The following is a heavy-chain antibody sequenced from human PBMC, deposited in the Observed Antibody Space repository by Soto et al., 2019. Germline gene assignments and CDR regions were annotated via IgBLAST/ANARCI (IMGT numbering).Heavy chain of an antibody. CDR2: IYGGGTT. V-gene: IGHV3-53*01. CDR1: GFAVSSKY. CDR3: VETTGWPGFDF. D-gene: IGHD6-19*01. Sequence: EVQLVESGGGVIQPGGSLRLSCAASGFAVSSKYMTWVRQAPGQGLEWVSVIYGGGTTYYADSVKGRFTISRDTSKKTLYLQMNSLRAEDTAVYYCVETTGWPGFDFWGQGTLVTVSS. J-gene: IGHJ4*02.